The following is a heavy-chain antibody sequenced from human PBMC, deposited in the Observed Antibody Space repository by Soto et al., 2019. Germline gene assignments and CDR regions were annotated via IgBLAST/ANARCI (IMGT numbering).Heavy chain of an antibody. Sequence: PGGSLRLSCAASGFTFSSYGMHWVRQAPGKGLEWVAVISYDGSNKYYADSVKGRFTISRDNSKNTLYLQMNSLRAEDTAVYYCVYYDSSGYLLPDFDYWGQGTLVTVSS. CDR2: ISYDGSNK. V-gene: IGHV3-30*03. D-gene: IGHD3-22*01. CDR3: VYYDSSGYLLPDFDY. CDR1: GFTFSSYG. J-gene: IGHJ4*02.